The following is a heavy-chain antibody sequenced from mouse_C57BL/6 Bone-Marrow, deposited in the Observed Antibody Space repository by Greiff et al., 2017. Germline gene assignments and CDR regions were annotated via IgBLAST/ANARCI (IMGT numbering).Heavy chain of an antibody. Sequence: EVKLMESGGGLVQPGGSLKLSCAASGFTFSSYTMSWVRQTPGKRLEWVAYISNGGGSTYYPDTVKGRFTISRDNAKNTQYLQMSSLKSEDTAMYCCARACNCNYDFWGQGTTLTVSS. V-gene: IGHV5-12-2*01. D-gene: IGHD2-1*01. CDR3: ARACNCNYDF. CDR1: GFTFSSYT. CDR2: ISNGGGST. J-gene: IGHJ2*01.